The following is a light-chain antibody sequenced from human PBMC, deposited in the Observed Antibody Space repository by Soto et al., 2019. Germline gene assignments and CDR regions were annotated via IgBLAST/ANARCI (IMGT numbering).Light chain of an antibody. CDR2: ATS. CDR3: QLPSTWPT. J-gene: IGKJ3*01. CDR1: QSVNNN. Sequence: EIVLTQSPATLSLSPGERATLSCRASQSVNNNLAWYQQRPGQPPRLLIYATSIRATGIPARFSGSGSGTDFILTTNSLQREDFAVYFCQLPSTWPTFGPGTKVDIK. V-gene: IGKV3-11*01.